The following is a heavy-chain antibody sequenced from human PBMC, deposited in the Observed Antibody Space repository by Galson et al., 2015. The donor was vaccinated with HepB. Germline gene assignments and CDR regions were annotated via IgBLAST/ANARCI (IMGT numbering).Heavy chain of an antibody. V-gene: IGHV3-15*01. CDR3: TTDPRIVGATTHYYYGMDV. Sequence: SLRLSCAASGFTFSNAWMSWVRQAPGKGLEWVGRIKSKTDGGTTDYAAPVKGRFTISRDDSKNTLYLQMNSLKTEDTAVYYCTTDPRIVGATTHYYYGMDVWGQGTTVTVSS. CDR1: GFTFSNAW. D-gene: IGHD1-26*01. J-gene: IGHJ6*02. CDR2: IKSKTDGGTT.